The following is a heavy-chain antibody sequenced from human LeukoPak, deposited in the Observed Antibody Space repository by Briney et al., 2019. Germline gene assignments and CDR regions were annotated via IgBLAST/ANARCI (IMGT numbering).Heavy chain of an antibody. CDR2: ISAYNGNT. CDR1: GYTFTSYG. Sequence: ASVKVSCKASGYTFTSYGISWVRQAPGQGLEWMGWISAYNGNTNYAQKLQGRVTMTTDTSTSTAYMELRSLRSDDTAVYYCARSYSSSSPKARFDPWGQGTLVTVSS. CDR3: ARSYSSSSPKARFDP. J-gene: IGHJ5*02. V-gene: IGHV1-18*01. D-gene: IGHD6-13*01.